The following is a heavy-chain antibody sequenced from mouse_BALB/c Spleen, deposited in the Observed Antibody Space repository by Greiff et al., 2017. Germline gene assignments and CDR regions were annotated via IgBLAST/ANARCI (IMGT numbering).Heavy chain of an antibody. CDR1: GFSLTGYG. CDR3: ARGGAYYGNYYYAMDY. CDR2: IWGDGST. J-gene: IGHJ4*01. D-gene: IGHD2-10*01. V-gene: IGHV2-6-7*01. Sequence: QVQLKQSGPGLVAPSQSLSITCTVSGFSLTGYGVNWVRQPPGKGLEWLGMIWGDGSTDYNSALKSRLSISKDNSKSQVFLKMNSLQTDDTARYYCARGGAYYGNYYYAMDYWGQGTSVTVSS.